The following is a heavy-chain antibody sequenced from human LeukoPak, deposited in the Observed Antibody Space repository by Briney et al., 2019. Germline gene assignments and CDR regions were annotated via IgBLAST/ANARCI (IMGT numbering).Heavy chain of an antibody. CDR3: ARDYCSSTSCSRRDYYYYGMDV. D-gene: IGHD2-2*01. Sequence: GGSLRLSCAASGFTFNNYGMHWVRQAPGKGLEWVAVIWYDGSNKYYADSVKGRFTISRDNSKNTLYLQMNSLRAEDTAVYYCARDYCSSTSCSRRDYYYYGMDVWGQGTTVTVSS. V-gene: IGHV3-33*08. CDR1: GFTFNNYG. CDR2: IWYDGSNK. J-gene: IGHJ6*02.